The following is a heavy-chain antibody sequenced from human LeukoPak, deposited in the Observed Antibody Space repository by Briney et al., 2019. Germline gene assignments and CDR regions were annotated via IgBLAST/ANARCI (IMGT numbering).Heavy chain of an antibody. CDR2: IRSTAYGGTT. Sequence: PGGTLRLSCTASGFTFGDYAMSWVRQAPGKGLEWVGFIRSTAYGGTTEYAASVKGRFTISRDDSKSIAYLQMNSLKTEDTAVYYCTRDFVSAAGTSYYYGMDVWGKGTTVTVSS. CDR3: TRDFVSAAGTSYYYGMDV. V-gene: IGHV3-49*04. J-gene: IGHJ6*04. D-gene: IGHD6-13*01. CDR1: GFTFGDYA.